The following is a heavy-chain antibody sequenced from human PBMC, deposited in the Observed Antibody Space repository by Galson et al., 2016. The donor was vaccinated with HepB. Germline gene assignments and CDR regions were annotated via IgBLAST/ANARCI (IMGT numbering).Heavy chain of an antibody. CDR1: GFTFSSYW. CDR3: ARDQRLVVGATEGEYSYYYGMDV. Sequence: SLRLSCAASGFTFSSYWMHWVRQAPGKGLVWVSRSTGDGSSTTYADSVKGRFSISRDNTKNSLYLQMNSLRAEDTAVYYCARDQRLVVGATEGEYSYYYGMDVWGQGTTVTVSS. V-gene: IGHV3-74*01. D-gene: IGHD1-26*01. J-gene: IGHJ6*02. CDR2: STGDGSST.